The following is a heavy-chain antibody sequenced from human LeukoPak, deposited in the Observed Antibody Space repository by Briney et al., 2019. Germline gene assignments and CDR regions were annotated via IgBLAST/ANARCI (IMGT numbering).Heavy chain of an antibody. CDR2: IIPIFGTA. CDR3: ARGGTIVGVVTQLDY. J-gene: IGHJ4*02. D-gene: IGHD3-3*01. V-gene: IGHV1-69*06. CDR1: GYTFTSYY. Sequence: SLKVSCMAPGYTFTSYYMHWVRQAPGQGLEWMGGIIPIFGTANYAQTLQGRVTPTADKSTSTAYIYQSRLRSENTAVYYCARGGTIVGVVTQLDYSGPRTLVTVTS.